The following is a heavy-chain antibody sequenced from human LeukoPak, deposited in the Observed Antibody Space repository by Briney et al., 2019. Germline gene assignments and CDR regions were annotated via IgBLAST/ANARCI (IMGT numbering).Heavy chain of an antibody. CDR3: ARSETELYYFDY. D-gene: IGHD3-10*01. J-gene: IGHJ4*02. CDR1: GGTFSSYA. V-gene: IGHV1-69*04. Sequence: SVKVSCKASGGTFSSYAISWVRQAPGQGLEWMGRIIPIFGIANYAQKFQGRVTITADKSTRTAYMELSSLRSEATAVYYCARSETELYYFDYWGQGTLVTVSS. CDR2: IIPIFGIA.